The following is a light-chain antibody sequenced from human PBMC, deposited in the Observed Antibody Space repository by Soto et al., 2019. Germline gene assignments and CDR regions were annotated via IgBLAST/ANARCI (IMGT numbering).Light chain of an antibody. J-gene: IGKJ4*01. Sequence: EIVLTQSPGTLSLSPGERATLSCRASQSVSSNYLAWYQQEPGQAPRLLIYGASSRATGIPDRFSGSGSGTDFTLTISRLKPEDSAVYYCQQYGTSPLTFGGGTKVDIK. V-gene: IGKV3-20*01. CDR3: QQYGTSPLT. CDR1: QSVSSNY. CDR2: GAS.